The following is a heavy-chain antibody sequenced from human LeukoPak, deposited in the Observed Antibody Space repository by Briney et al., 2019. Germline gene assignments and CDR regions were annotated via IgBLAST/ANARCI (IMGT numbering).Heavy chain of an antibody. V-gene: IGHV3-48*03. CDR3: VGEMDSGWYPY. Sequence: GRSLRLSCAASGFNFRGYEMNWVRRAPGKGLRWLAYISSSGSSTYYADSVQGRFTISRDNAKNSLYLHMNSLRVDDTAVYYCVGEMDSGWYPYWGPGTLVTVSS. J-gene: IGHJ4*02. D-gene: IGHD6-19*01. CDR1: GFNFRGYE. CDR2: ISSSGSST.